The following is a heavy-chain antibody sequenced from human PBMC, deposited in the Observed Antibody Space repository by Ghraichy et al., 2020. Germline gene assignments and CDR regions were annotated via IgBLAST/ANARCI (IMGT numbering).Heavy chain of an antibody. D-gene: IGHD2-15*01. CDR2: INTNSRTM. CDR1: GFDFYDFA. V-gene: IGHV3-48*04. J-gene: IGHJ4*02. CDR3: VRDRGRLDS. Sequence: GGSLRLSCADSGFDFYDFAMSWVRLTPGKGLEWISYINTNSRTMNYSDSVGGRFTISRDNAEGLLYLQMNSLGADDTGLYYCVRDRGRLDSWGQGIPVTVSS.